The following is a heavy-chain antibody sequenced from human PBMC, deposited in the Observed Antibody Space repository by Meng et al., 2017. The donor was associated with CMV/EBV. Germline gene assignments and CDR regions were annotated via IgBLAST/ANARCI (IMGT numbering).Heavy chain of an antibody. CDR3: ARHQRIYYYDSSGLFPAVDY. D-gene: IGHD3-22*01. V-gene: IGHV3-53*01. Sequence: VSSNYRGWVRQAPGKGLEWVSVIYSGGSTYYADSVKGRFTISRDNSKNTLYLQMNSLRAEDTAVYYCARHQRIYYYDSSGLFPAVDYWGQGTLVTVSS. CDR2: IYSGGST. CDR1: VSSNY. J-gene: IGHJ4*02.